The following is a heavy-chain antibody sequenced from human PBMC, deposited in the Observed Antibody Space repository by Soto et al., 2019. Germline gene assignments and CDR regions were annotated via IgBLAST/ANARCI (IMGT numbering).Heavy chain of an antibody. CDR2: IYYSGST. V-gene: IGHV4-59*12. Sequence: PSETLSLTCTVSGGSISSYYWSWIRQPPGKGLEWIGYIYYSGSTYYNPSLKSRVTISVDTSKNQFSLKLSSVTAADMAVYYCARDGYNSVYWGQGTLVTVSS. CDR3: ARDGYNSVY. J-gene: IGHJ4*02. CDR1: GGSISSYY. D-gene: IGHD5-12*01.